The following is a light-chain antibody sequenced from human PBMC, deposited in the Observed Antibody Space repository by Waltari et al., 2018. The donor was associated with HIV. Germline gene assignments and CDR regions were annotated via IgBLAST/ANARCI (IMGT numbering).Light chain of an antibody. Sequence: DIVMTQSPNSLAVSLGERATINCRSSRTILYSSENRDCLAWYQQKPGQSPKVLIYWALTRRSGVPGRFSCSRSWTNFSLTIRALQSDDVALYFCPPYYTPGPPFGGGTKVEIK. CDR3: PPYYTPGPP. CDR2: WAL. J-gene: IGKJ4*01. CDR1: RTILYSSENRDC. V-gene: IGKV4-1*01.